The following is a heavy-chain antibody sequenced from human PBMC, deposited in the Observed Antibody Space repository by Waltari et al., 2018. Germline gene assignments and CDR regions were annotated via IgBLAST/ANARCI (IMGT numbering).Heavy chain of an antibody. CDR3: ARDQRHGDYTFDY. D-gene: IGHD4-17*01. V-gene: IGHV3-48*01. Sequence: EVQLVESGGGLVQPGGSLRLSCAASGFTFSSYSMNWVRQAPGKGLEWVSYISSSSSTIYYADSVKGRFTISRDNAKNSLYRQMNSLRAEETAVYYCARDQRHGDYTFDYWGQGTLVTVSS. J-gene: IGHJ4*02. CDR2: ISSSSSTI. CDR1: GFTFSSYS.